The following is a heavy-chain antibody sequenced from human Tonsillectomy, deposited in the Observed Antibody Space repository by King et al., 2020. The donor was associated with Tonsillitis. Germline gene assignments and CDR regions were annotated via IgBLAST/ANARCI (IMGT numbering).Heavy chain of an antibody. Sequence: VQLQESGPGLVKPSETLSLTCTVSGGSVSSGSYYWSWIRQPPGKGLEWIGYIYYSGSTNYNPSLKSRVTISVDTSKNQFSLKLSSVTAADTAVYYCARDVLGRGTMVRVENWYFDLWGRGTLVTVSS. J-gene: IGHJ2*01. D-gene: IGHD3-10*01. CDR3: ARDVLGRGTMVRVENWYFDL. CDR2: IYYSGST. V-gene: IGHV4-61*01. CDR1: GGSVSSGSYY.